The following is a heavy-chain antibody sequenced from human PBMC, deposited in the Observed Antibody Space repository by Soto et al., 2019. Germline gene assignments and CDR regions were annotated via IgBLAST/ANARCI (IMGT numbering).Heavy chain of an antibody. CDR3: VRGSPCSGGRCYRIYSGNWFDP. CDR2: IYYSGST. Sequence: SETLSLTCTVSGGSISSGGYYWIWIRHHPGKGLEWIGYIYYSGSTYYNPSLKSRVTISVDTSKNQFSLKLSSVTAADTAVYYCVRGSPCSGGRCYRIYSGNWFDPWGQGTLVTVSS. J-gene: IGHJ5*02. V-gene: IGHV4-31*03. CDR1: GGSISSGGYY. D-gene: IGHD2-15*01.